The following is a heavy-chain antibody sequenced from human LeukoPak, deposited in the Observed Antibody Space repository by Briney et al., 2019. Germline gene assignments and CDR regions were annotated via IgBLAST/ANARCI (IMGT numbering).Heavy chain of an antibody. CDR2: FDPEDGET. Sequence: ASVKVSCKVSGYTLTELSMHWVRQAPGKGLERMGGFDPEDGETIYAQKFQGRVTMTEDTSTDTAHMELSSLRSEDTAVYYCATAVGIAARPDLTNWFDPWGQGTLVTVSS. D-gene: IGHD6-6*01. J-gene: IGHJ5*02. V-gene: IGHV1-24*01. CDR1: GYTLTELS. CDR3: ATAVGIAARPDLTNWFDP.